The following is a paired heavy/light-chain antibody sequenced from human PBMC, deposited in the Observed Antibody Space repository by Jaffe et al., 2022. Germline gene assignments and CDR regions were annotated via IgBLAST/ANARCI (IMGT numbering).Light chain of an antibody. J-gene: IGKJ2*01. V-gene: IGKV1-39*01. CDR3: QQSYSSPPYT. CDR2: AAS. CDR1: QSIYSY. Sequence: DIQMTQSPSSLSASVGDRVTITCRASQSIYSYLNWYQQKPGKAPKLLIYAASSLQSGVPSRFSGRGSGTDFTLTISSLQPEDFATYYCQQSYSSPPYTFGQGTKLDMK.
Heavy chain of an antibody. D-gene: IGHD6-19*01. Sequence: QVQLQESGPGLVKPSETLSLTCAVSGSSVNGNYYWGWIRQPPGRGLEWIGSMFHSGSAYYNPSLKSRVTMSVDTSKNQMSLRLTSVTAADTAVYYCARHPRVAGAFDIWGQGTMVTVSS. CDR1: GSSVNGNYY. CDR2: MFHSGSA. V-gene: IGHV4-38-2*01. CDR3: ARHPRVAGAFDI. J-gene: IGHJ3*02.